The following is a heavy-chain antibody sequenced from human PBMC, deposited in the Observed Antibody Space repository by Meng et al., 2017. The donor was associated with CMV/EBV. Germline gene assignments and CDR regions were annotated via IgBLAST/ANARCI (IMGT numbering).Heavy chain of an antibody. CDR1: GFTFSNYD. CDR2: IGTAGDT. D-gene: IGHD6-6*01. CDR3: ARGASSTDAFDF. V-gene: IGHV3-13*01. Sequence: GGSLRLSCAASGFTFSNYDMHWVRQATGEGLEWVSSIGTAGDTYYPGSVKGRFSISRENAKNSLYLQINSLRAGDTAVYYCARGASSTDAFDFWGPGTVVTVSS. J-gene: IGHJ3*01.